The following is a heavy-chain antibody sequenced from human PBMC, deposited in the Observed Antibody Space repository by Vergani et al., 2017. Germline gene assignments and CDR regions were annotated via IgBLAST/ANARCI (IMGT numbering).Heavy chain of an antibody. CDR2: IYTSGST. J-gene: IGHJ4*02. V-gene: IGHV4-59*10. D-gene: IGHD2-15*01. CDR3: ARGRWGYCSGGSCYSPFDY. Sequence: QVQLQQWGAGLLKPSETLSLTCAVYGGSFSGYYWSWIRQPAGKGLEWIGRIYTSGSTNYNPSLKSRVTISVDTSKNQFSLKLSSVTAADTAVYYCARGRWGYCSGGSCYSPFDYWGQGTLVTVSS. CDR1: GGSFSGYY.